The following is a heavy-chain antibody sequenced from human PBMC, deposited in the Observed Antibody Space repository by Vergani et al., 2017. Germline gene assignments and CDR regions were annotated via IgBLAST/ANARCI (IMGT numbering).Heavy chain of an antibody. CDR3: ARQGITMVRGVIRHFDY. CDR1: NYSISRGYF. CDR2: FHHTGMT. J-gene: IGHJ4*02. Sequence: QVQLQESGPGLVKPSETLSLTCTVSNYSISRGYFWGWIRRPPGKGLEWIASFHHTGMTYNNPSLKSRVTISVDTSKNQFSLKLSSVTAADTAVYYCARQGITMVRGVIRHFDYWGQGTLVTVSS. V-gene: IGHV4-38-2*02. D-gene: IGHD3-10*01.